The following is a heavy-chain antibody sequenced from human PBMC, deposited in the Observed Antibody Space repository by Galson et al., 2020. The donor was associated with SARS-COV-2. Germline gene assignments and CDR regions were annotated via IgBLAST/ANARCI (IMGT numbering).Heavy chain of an antibody. D-gene: IGHD2-15*01. CDR3: ARFPPRSTKDRLDP. Sequence: ASETLSLTCTVSGGSLSPYYWSWIRQPPGKGLEWIGHIYYSGNTSYNPSLKSRVTISINTSKRQFSLRLSSVTVADTAVYYCARFPPRSTKDRLDPWGQGILVIVSS. V-gene: IGHV4-59*08. J-gene: IGHJ5*02. CDR2: IYYSGNT. CDR1: GGSLSPYY.